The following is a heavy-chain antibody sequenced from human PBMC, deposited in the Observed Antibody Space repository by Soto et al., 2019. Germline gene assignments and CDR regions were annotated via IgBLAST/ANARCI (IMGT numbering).Heavy chain of an antibody. Sequence: GGSLRLSCASSGFTFISYAMSWVRQAPGKGLEWVSAISGSGGSTYYADSVKGRFTISRDNSKNTLYLQMNSLRAEDTAVYYCAKWKLWLRRGMDVWGQGTTVTVSS. J-gene: IGHJ6*02. CDR3: AKWKLWLRRGMDV. D-gene: IGHD5-18*01. CDR2: ISGSGGST. V-gene: IGHV3-23*01. CDR1: GFTFISYA.